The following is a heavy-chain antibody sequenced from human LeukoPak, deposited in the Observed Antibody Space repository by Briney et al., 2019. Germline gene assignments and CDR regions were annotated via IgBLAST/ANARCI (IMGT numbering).Heavy chain of an antibody. J-gene: IGHJ4*02. CDR2: ISGSGGTT. D-gene: IGHD3-10*01. V-gene: IGHV3-23*01. CDR3: AKQAGGSGNYYYY. CDR1: GFTFSSYA. Sequence: GGSLRLSCEASGFTFSSYAMSWVRRAPGKGLEWVSAISGSGGTTYYADSVKGRFTISRDNSKNTLYLQMSSLRAEDTAVYFCAKQAGGSGNYYYYWGQGTLVTVSS.